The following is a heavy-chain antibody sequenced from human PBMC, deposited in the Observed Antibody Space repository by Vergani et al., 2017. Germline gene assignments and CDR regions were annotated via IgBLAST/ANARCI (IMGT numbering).Heavy chain of an antibody. CDR2: IYPGDSDT. CDR1: GYSFTSYW. CDR3: AREGIAATMVRGVKYEFDY. Sequence: EVQLVQSGAEVKKPGESLKISCKGSGYSFTSYWIGWVRQMPGKGLEWMGIIYPGDSDTRYSPSFQGQVTISADKSISTAYLQWSSLKASDTAVYYCAREGIAATMVRGVKYEFDYWGQGTLVTVSS. J-gene: IGHJ4*02. D-gene: IGHD3-10*01. V-gene: IGHV5-51*01.